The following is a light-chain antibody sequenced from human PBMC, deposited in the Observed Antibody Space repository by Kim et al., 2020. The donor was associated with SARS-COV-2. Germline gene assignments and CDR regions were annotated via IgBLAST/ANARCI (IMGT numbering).Light chain of an antibody. V-gene: IGKV1-5*01. CDR1: PSISNW. J-gene: IGKJ4*01. Sequence: DIQMTQSHSTLSASVGDRVTITCRASPSISNWLAWYQQKPGKAPKLLIYDASSLGSGVQSRISGSGSGTEFTLAISSLQSDAFATYYCQQYNSYPRTFGGGTKVDIK. CDR3: QQYNSYPRT. CDR2: DAS.